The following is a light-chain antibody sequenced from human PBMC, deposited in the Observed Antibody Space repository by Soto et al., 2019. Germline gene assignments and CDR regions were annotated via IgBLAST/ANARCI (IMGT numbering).Light chain of an antibody. J-gene: IGKJ1*01. CDR2: SAS. V-gene: IGKV1-39*01. Sequence: DIQVTQSPPSLSASVGDRVTITCRTSQYISNYLNWYQHKVGKAPQLLIYSASTLQMGVPSRFSGRASGTAFTLTISSLQPDDYASYYCQSNYILPWTFGKGTQVE. CDR3: QSNYILPWT. CDR1: QYISNY.